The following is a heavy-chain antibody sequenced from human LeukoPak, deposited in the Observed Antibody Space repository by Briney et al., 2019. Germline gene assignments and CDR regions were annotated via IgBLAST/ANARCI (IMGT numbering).Heavy chain of an antibody. CDR2: IKQDGSEK. CDR1: GFTFNKYW. Sequence: PGGSLRLSCAASGFTFNKYWMNWVRQAPGKGLEWVANIKQDGSEKYYVDSVKGRFTISRDNAKNSLYLQMNSLRAEDTAVYYCARARQESSFDYWGQGTLVTVSS. J-gene: IGHJ4*02. CDR3: ARARQESSFDY. V-gene: IGHV3-7*01.